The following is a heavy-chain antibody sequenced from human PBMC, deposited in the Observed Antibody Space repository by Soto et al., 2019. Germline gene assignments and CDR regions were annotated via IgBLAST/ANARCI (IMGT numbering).Heavy chain of an antibody. CDR2: VYYSGST. D-gene: IGHD2-2*01. J-gene: IGHJ3*01. V-gene: IGHV4-31*03. Sequence: TLSLTCTVSGGSTSSGGYYWSWIRQYPGKGLEWIGFVYYSGSTYYNPSLKTRVTMSVDTSKNQFSLNLISVTAADTAVYYCARSRSTLGDAFDVWGKGTMVTVSS. CDR1: GGSTSSGGYY. CDR3: ARSRSTLGDAFDV.